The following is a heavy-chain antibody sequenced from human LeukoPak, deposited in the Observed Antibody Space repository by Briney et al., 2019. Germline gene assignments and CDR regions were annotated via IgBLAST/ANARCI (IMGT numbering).Heavy chain of an antibody. V-gene: IGHV1-2*02. CDR2: INPNSGGT. CDR3: ARDGYCSGGSCSGDAFDI. Sequence: ASVKVSCKASGYTFTGYYMHWVRRAPGQGLEWMGWINPNSGGTNYAQKLQGRVTMTTDTSTSTAYMELRSLRSDDTAVYYCARDGYCSGGSCSGDAFDIWGQGTMVTVSS. J-gene: IGHJ3*02. CDR1: GYTFTGYY. D-gene: IGHD2-15*01.